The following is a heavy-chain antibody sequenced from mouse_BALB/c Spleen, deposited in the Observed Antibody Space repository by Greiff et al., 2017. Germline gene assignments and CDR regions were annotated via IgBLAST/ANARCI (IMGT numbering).Heavy chain of an antibody. CDR1: GFSLSTSGMG. V-gene: IGHV8-8*01. CDR2: IWWDDDK. Sequence: QVTLKVSGPGILQPSQTLSLTCSFSGFSLSTSGMGVGWIRQPSGKGLEWLAHIWWDDDKRYNPALKSRLTISKDTSSNQVFLKIASVDTADTATYYCARIVYDYENPFAYWGQGTLVTVSA. D-gene: IGHD2-4*01. J-gene: IGHJ3*01. CDR3: ARIVYDYENPFAY.